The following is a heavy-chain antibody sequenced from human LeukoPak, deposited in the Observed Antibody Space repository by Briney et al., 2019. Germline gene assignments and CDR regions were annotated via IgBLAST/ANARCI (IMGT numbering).Heavy chain of an antibody. Sequence: PGGSLRLSCAAPGFTFDDYAMSWVRQAPGKGLEWVSGINWSGVSTGYADSVKGRFTISRDNTKDSLFLQMNSLRAEDTAFYYCAKGKDTLNPYWYFDVWGRGTLVTVSS. CDR1: GFTFDDYA. CDR3: AKGKDTLNPYWYFDV. CDR2: INWSGVST. V-gene: IGHV3-20*04. J-gene: IGHJ2*01.